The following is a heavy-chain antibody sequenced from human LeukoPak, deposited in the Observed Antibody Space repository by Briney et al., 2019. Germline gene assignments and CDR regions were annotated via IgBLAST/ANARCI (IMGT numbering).Heavy chain of an antibody. CDR1: GYTFTSYA. Sequence: ASVKVSCKASGYTFTSYAMNWVRQAPGQGLEWMGWINTNTGNPTYAQGFTGRFAFSLDTSVSTAYLQISSLKAEDTAVYYCARVGLELYYYDSSGYYNFDYWGQGTLVTVSS. J-gene: IGHJ4*02. CDR3: ARVGLELYYYDSSGYYNFDY. V-gene: IGHV7-4-1*02. D-gene: IGHD3-22*01. CDR2: INTNTGNP.